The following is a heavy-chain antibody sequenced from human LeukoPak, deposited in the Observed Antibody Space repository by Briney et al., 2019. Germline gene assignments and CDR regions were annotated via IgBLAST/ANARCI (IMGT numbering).Heavy chain of an antibody. D-gene: IGHD5-18*01. CDR2: ISSSSSYI. V-gene: IGHV3-21*04. J-gene: IGHJ4*02. Sequence: GGSLRLSCAASGFTFSSYCMDWVRQTPGKGLEWVSSISSSSSYIYYADSVKGRFTISRDNSKNTLYLQMNSLRAEETAVYYCAKGAWGYSYGYLDYWGQGTLVTVSS. CDR3: AKGAWGYSYGYLDY. CDR1: GFTFSSYC.